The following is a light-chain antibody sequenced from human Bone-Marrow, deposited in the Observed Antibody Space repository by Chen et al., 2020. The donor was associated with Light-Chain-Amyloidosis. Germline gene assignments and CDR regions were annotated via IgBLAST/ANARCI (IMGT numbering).Light chain of an antibody. Sequence: SYVLPQPSSVSVAPGQTATIAWGGNNIGSTSVHWYQQTPGQAPLLVVYDDSDRPSGIPERLSGANSGNTATLTSSRVEAGDEADYYCQVWDMSSDRPVFGGGTKLTVL. J-gene: IGLJ3*02. CDR3: QVWDMSSDRPV. V-gene: IGLV3-21*02. CDR1: NIGSTS. CDR2: DDS.